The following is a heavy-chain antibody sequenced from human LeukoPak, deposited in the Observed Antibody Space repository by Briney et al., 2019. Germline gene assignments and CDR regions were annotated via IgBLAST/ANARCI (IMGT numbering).Heavy chain of an antibody. D-gene: IGHD3-3*01. J-gene: IGHJ3*02. CDR2: VWYDGTKK. Sequence: PGGSLRLSCAASGFTFSAYGMHWVRQSPGKGLEWVAVVWYDGTKKYYADSVKGRFTISRDNSKNTQYLQMNSLRAEDTAVYYCARDDGVDTFDIWGQGTMVTVSS. CDR1: GFTFSAYG. V-gene: IGHV3-33*01. CDR3: ARDDGVDTFDI.